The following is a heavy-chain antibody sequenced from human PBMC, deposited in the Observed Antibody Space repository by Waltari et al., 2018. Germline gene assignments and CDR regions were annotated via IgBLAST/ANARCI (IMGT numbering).Heavy chain of an antibody. Sequence: QVQLQESGPGVVTPSQTLSLTCSVSGDSFLNRNHYWTWGRQSPGKGLEWIGKVHNSGTPSYHPSLRRRFKISLDKSRGQFSLEVTSVTAADTALYFCAREDCSDTICNDGIDVWGRGTTVIVSS. CDR2: VHNSGTP. J-gene: IGHJ6*02. V-gene: IGHV4-30-4*01. D-gene: IGHD2-2*01. CDR1: GDSFLNRNHY. CDR3: AREDCSDTICNDGIDV.